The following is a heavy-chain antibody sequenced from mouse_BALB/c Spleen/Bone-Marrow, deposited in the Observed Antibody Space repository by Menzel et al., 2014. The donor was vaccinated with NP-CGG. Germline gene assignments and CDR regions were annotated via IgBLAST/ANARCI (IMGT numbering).Heavy chain of an antibody. Sequence: SGAELVRPGASVKLSCKALGYTFTDYELHWVKQTPVHGLEWIGAIHPGSGGTAYNQKFKGKATLTADKSSSTAYMELSSLTSEDSAVYYCAAYYYGSSYGFAYWGQGTLVTVSA. D-gene: IGHD1-1*01. J-gene: IGHJ3*01. CDR1: GYTFTDYE. V-gene: IGHV1-15*01. CDR3: AAYYYGSSYGFAY. CDR2: IHPGSGGT.